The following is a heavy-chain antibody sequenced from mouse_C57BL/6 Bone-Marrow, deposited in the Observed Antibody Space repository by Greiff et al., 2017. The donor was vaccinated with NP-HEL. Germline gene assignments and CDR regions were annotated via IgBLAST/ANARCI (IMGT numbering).Heavy chain of an antibody. CDR1: GFTFSSYG. D-gene: IGHD1-1*01. CDR3: ARHRTYYGSSPYYFDY. V-gene: IGHV5-6*01. Sequence: DVHLVESGGDLVKPGGSLKLSCAASGFTFSSYGMSWVRQTPDKRLEWVATISSGGSYNYYPDSVKGRFTISRDNAKNTLYLQMSSLKSEDTAMYYCARHRTYYGSSPYYFDYWGQGTTLTVSS. CDR2: ISSGGSYN. J-gene: IGHJ2*01.